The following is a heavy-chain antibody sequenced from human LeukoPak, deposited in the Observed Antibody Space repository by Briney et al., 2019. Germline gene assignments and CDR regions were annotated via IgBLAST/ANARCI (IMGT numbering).Heavy chain of an antibody. D-gene: IGHD4-17*01. Sequence: PSETLSLTCTVSGGSISSSSYYWVWIRQPPGKGLEWVGSIYYSGTTYYNPSVGSRVSVAVDTSKTLCSLKLSSVTAADTAVYYCARHGENDYGAQEYFQHWGQGTLVTVSS. CDR3: ARHGENDYGAQEYFQH. CDR2: IYYSGTT. V-gene: IGHV4-39*01. CDR1: GGSISSSSYY. J-gene: IGHJ1*01.